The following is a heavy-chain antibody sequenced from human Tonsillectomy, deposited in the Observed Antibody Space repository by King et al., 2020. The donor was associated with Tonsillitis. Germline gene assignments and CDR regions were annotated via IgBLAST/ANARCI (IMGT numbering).Heavy chain of an antibody. J-gene: IGHJ4*02. CDR2: INPKSGGT. Sequence: VQLVESGAEVKKPGASGRVSCKASGYTFTAYYIHCVRQAPGQGLEWMGWINPKSGGTTYTQKFQGRVTMTRDTSISTAYMELSRLRSDDTAVYYCATGGSGWYWVYWSQGTLVTVSS. CDR1: GYTFTAYY. V-gene: IGHV1-2*02. CDR3: ATGGSGWYWVY. D-gene: IGHD6-19*01.